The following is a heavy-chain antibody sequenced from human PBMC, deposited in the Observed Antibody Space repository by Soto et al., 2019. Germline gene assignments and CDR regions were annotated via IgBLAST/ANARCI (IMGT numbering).Heavy chain of an antibody. CDR3: ARERGAVTTNWFDP. Sequence: PGGSLRLSCAASGFTFGSYAMHWVRQAPGKGLEYVSAISSNGGSTYYANSVKGRFTISRDNSKNTLYLQMGSLRAEDMAVYYCARERGAVTTNWFDPWGQGTLVTVSS. D-gene: IGHD4-17*01. J-gene: IGHJ5*02. CDR2: ISSNGGST. CDR1: GFTFGSYA. V-gene: IGHV3-64*01.